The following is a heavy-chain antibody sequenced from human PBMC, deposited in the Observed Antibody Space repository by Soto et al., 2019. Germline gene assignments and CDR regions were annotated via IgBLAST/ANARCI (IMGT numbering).Heavy chain of an antibody. CDR3: ANCTTGVCLRGPVLPLMDV. CDR2: LSGTGGST. D-gene: IGHD2-8*01. V-gene: IGHV3-23*01. CDR1: GRMGGSFV. Sequence: PGRSLRLSCEPSGRMGGSFVMKLVRQAPGKGPEWGSGLSGTGGSTKCADSLPGRFTIPRDSPRNTLYLQMNRMRPDDTTVYYCANCTTGVCLRGPVLPLMDVWAQGTRVTVSS. J-gene: IGHJ6*02.